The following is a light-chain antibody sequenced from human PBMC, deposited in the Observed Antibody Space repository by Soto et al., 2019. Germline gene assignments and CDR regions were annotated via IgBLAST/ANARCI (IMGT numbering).Light chain of an antibody. CDR3: ERNNGYPWT. CDR1: QSIRSW. V-gene: IGKV1-5*01. CDR2: DAS. Sequence: DIQMTQSPSTLSASVGDRVTITCRASQSIRSWLAWYQQKPGKAPKVLIYDASSLESGVPSRFTGSGSGTEFTLTISSMWRDNFATYSCERNNGYPWTSGPGTTVDI. J-gene: IGKJ1*01.